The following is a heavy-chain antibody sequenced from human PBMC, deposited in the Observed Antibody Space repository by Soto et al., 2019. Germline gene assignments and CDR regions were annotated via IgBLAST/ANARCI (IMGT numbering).Heavy chain of an antibody. Sequence: ASVKVSCKTSGYTFTEYDISWVRQAPGQGLEWMGWISPYNGKTNYIQEFQDRVTITTDTSSTTVYMDLRSLKSDDTAIYFCARAEYGDPKIYSFDLWGQGTLVTVSS. J-gene: IGHJ4*02. CDR1: GYTFTEYD. CDR2: ISPYNGKT. D-gene: IGHD4-17*01. V-gene: IGHV1-18*01. CDR3: ARAEYGDPKIYSFDL.